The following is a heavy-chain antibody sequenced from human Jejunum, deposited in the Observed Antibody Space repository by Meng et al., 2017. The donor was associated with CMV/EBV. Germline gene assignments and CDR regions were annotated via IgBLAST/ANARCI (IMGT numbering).Heavy chain of an antibody. J-gene: IGHJ1*01. CDR2: ISVSSHDK. V-gene: IGHV3-11*05. CDR3: VRTAREAAD. Sequence: QVQMGVCAGDLVKPGGFLRLSCAASGFPFRGHYKNRIRQATGKGLEWLSYISVSSHDKNYAESVKGRFTISRDNAQNSLYLQINSLRVEDTAIYYCVRTAREAADWGHGTPVTVSS. D-gene: IGHD2-15*01. CDR1: GFPFRGHY.